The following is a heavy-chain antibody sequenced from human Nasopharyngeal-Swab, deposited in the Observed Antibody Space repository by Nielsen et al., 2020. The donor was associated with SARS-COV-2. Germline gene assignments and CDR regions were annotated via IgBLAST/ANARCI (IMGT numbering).Heavy chain of an antibody. D-gene: IGHD6-13*01. J-gene: IGHJ3*02. V-gene: IGHV5-10-1*01. CDR3: ARRGGTAGSDAFDI. CDR2: IDPSDSYT. Sequence: VRQMPGKGLEWMGRIDPSDSYTNYSPSFQGHVTISADKSISTAYLQWSSLKASETAMYYCARRGGTAGSDAFDIWGQGTMVTVSS.